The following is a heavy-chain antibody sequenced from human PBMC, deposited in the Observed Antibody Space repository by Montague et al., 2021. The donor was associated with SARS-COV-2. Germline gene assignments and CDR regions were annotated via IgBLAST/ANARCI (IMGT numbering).Heavy chain of an antibody. CDR1: GGSITGYY. D-gene: IGHD4-23*01. J-gene: IGHJ3*02. CDR2: IYDGGAV. Sequence: SETLSLTCTVSGGSITGYYWSWLRRSPGKGLEWIAYIYDGGAVNYNPSLGSRVTISIDTSKNQLSLKVNSVTAADTAAYYCVRDHPYGGPRGAYDIWGQGTVVTVSS. CDR3: VRDHPYGGPRGAYDI. V-gene: IGHV4-59*01.